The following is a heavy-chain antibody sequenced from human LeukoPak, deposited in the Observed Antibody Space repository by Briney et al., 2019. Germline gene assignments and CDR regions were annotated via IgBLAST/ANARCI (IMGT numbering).Heavy chain of an antibody. V-gene: IGHV4-39*01. CDR1: GGSISSSSYY. J-gene: IGHJ4*02. CDR3: ARHVRAHEYSKPAPTRATDY. Sequence: TSETLSLTCTVSGGSISSSSYYWGWIRQPPGKGLEWIGSISYSGSTSYNPSLKSRVTISVDTSKNQFSLKLISVTAAETAVYYCARHVRAHEYSKPAPTRATDYGGQGTLVTVSS. CDR2: ISYSGST. D-gene: IGHD6-6*01.